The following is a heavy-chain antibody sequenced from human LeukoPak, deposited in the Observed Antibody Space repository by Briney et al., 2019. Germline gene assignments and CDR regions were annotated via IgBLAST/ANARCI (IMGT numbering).Heavy chain of an antibody. J-gene: IGHJ4*02. D-gene: IGHD6-13*01. V-gene: IGHV3-43D*03. CDR1: GFTFSIYS. CDR2: ITWDGDST. CDR3: AKGTSSWHEFDS. Sequence: QPGRSLRLSCAASGFTFSIYSMHWVCQAPGKGLEWVSLITWDGDSTYYADSVKGRFTISRDNSKNYLYLQMNSLRAEDTALYYCAKGTSSWHEFDSWGQGTLVTVSS.